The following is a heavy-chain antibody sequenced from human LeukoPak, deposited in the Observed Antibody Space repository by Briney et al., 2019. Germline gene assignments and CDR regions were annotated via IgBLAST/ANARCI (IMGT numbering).Heavy chain of an antibody. CDR3: ARDPSGPNDY. CDR1: GFTFSSYS. Sequence: GGSLRLSCAASGFTFSSYSMNWVRQAPGKGPEWVSSISSSSSYIYYVDSVKGRFTISRNNAKNSLYLQMNSLRAEDTAVYYCARDPSGPNDYWGQGTLVTVSS. CDR2: ISSSSSYI. V-gene: IGHV3-21*01. J-gene: IGHJ4*02. D-gene: IGHD1-26*01.